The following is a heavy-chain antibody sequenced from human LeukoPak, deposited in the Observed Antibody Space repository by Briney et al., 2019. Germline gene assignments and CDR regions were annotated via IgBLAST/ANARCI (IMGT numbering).Heavy chain of an antibody. D-gene: IGHD2-2*01. Sequence: SVKVSCKASGGTFSSYAISWVRQAPGQGLEWMGRIIPILGIANYAQKFQGRVTITADKSTSTAYMELSSLRSEDTAVYYCASLSLGYCSSTSCPPGDYWGQGTLVTVSS. CDR1: GGTFSSYA. V-gene: IGHV1-69*04. CDR2: IIPILGIA. CDR3: ASLSLGYCSSTSCPPGDY. J-gene: IGHJ4*02.